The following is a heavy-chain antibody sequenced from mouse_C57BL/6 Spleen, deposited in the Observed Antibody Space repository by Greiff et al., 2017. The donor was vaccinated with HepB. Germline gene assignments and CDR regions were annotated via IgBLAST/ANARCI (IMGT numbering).Heavy chain of an antibody. CDR1: GFSFNTYA. D-gene: IGHD1-1*01. V-gene: IGHV10-1*01. Sequence: EVKLVESGGGLVQPKGSLKLSCAASGFSFNTYAMNWVRQALGKGLEWVARIRSNSNNYATYYADSVKDRFTISRDDSESMLYLQMNTLKTEDTAMYYWVRQNYGNPFAYWGQGTLVTVSA. CDR3: VRQNYGNPFAY. CDR2: IRSNSNNYAT. J-gene: IGHJ3*01.